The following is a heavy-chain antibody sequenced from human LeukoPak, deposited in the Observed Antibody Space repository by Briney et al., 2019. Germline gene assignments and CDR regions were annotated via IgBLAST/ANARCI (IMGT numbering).Heavy chain of an antibody. Sequence: GGSLRLSCAASGIAFSNHWTHWVRQAPGKGLEWVSWINNDGSYAVYADSVRARFTISRDNAKNTLYLQMNSLRPEDTAVYYCARDRPHNWFDPWGQGTLVTVSS. CDR1: GIAFSNHW. CDR2: INNDGSYA. CDR3: ARDRPHNWFDP. V-gene: IGHV3-74*01. J-gene: IGHJ5*02.